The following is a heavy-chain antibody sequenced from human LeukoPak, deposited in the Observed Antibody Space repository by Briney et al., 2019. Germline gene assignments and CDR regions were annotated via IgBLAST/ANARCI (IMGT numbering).Heavy chain of an antibody. CDR3: ARDRGGYGAQQDY. Sequence: PSETLSLTCTVSGYSISSSYYWGWIRQPPGKGLEWVGIIYHSGSTYYNPSLKSRVTISVDTSKNQFSLKLSSVTAADTAVYYCARDRGGYGAQQDYWGQGTLVTVSS. D-gene: IGHD3-16*01. V-gene: IGHV4-38-2*02. J-gene: IGHJ4*02. CDR1: GYSISSSYY. CDR2: IYHSGST.